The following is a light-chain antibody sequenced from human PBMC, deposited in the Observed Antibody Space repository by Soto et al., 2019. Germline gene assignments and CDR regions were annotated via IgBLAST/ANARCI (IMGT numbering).Light chain of an antibody. CDR1: SSNIGAGYD. CDR3: QSYDSSLSGVV. J-gene: IGLJ2*01. Sequence: QSVLTQPPSVSGAPGQRVTISCTGSSSNIGAGYDVHWYQQLPGTAPKLLIYGNSNRPSGVPDRFSGSKSGPSASLAITGLQAEYEADYYCQSYDSSLSGVVFGGGTQLTVL. CDR2: GNS. V-gene: IGLV1-40*01.